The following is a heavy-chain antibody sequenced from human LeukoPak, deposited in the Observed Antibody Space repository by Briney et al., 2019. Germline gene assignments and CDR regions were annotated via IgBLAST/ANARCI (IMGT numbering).Heavy chain of an antibody. CDR3: ARKTGIRFDY. D-gene: IGHD3-10*01. CDR2: IIPIFGTA. Sequence: ASVKVSCKASGHTSTTYAIHWVRQAPGQGLEWMGGIIPIFGTANYAQKFQGRVTITADESTSTAYMELSSLRSEDTAVYYCARKTGIRFDYWGQGTLVTVSS. CDR1: GHTSTTYA. J-gene: IGHJ4*02. V-gene: IGHV1-69*13.